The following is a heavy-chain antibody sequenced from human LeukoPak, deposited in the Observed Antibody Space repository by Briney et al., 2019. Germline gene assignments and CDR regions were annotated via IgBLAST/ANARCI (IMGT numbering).Heavy chain of an antibody. CDR1: GGSISSGGYY. D-gene: IGHD2-2*01. CDR3: AGESCSSTSYYGRVDYYYGLDV. Sequence: PSQTLSLACTVSGGSISSGGYYWSWVRQHPGKGLEWIGYIYYSGSTYYNPSLKSRVTISVDTSKNQFSLKLSSVTAADTAVYYCAGESCSSTSYYGRVDYYYGLDVWGKGTTVTVSS. J-gene: IGHJ6*04. CDR2: IYYSGST. V-gene: IGHV4-31*03.